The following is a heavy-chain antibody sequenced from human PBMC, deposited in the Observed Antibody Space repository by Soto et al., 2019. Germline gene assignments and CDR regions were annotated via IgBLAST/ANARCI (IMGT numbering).Heavy chain of an antibody. D-gene: IGHD6-6*01. CDR3: AFFYSLAARIDVFYF. Sequence: SVKVSCKASGGTFSSYAISWVRQAPGQGLEWMGGIIPIFGTANYAQKFQGRVTITADESTSTAYMELSSLRSEDTAVYYCAFFYSLAARIDVFYFWGQGSMVTVS. V-gene: IGHV1-69*13. CDR1: GGTFSSYA. CDR2: IIPIFGTA. J-gene: IGHJ3*01.